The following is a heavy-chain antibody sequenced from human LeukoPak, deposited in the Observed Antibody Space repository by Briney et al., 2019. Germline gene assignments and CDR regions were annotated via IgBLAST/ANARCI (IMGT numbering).Heavy chain of an antibody. J-gene: IGHJ4*02. Sequence: SETLSLTCTVSGGSISSSSYYWGWIRQPPGKGLEWIGSIYYSGNTYYNPSLKSRVTISVDTSKNQFSLKLSSVTAADTAVYYCARALGGQLLYSDYWGQGTLVTVSS. D-gene: IGHD2-2*01. V-gene: IGHV4-39*07. CDR2: IYYSGNT. CDR3: ARALGGQLLYSDY. CDR1: GGSISSSSYY.